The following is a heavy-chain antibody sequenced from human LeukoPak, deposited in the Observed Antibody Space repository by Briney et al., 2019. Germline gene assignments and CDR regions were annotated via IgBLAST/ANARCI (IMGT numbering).Heavy chain of an antibody. D-gene: IGHD3-22*01. CDR2: IYYSGST. CDR1: GGSISSGDYY. J-gene: IGHJ4*02. V-gene: IGHV4-30-4*01. Sequence: SQTLSLTCTVSGGSISSGDYYWSWIRQPPGKGLEWIGYIYYSGSTYYNPSLKSRVTISVGTSKNQFSLKLSSVTAADTAVYYCARDSSGYLRGYWGQGTLVTVSS. CDR3: ARDSSGYLRGY.